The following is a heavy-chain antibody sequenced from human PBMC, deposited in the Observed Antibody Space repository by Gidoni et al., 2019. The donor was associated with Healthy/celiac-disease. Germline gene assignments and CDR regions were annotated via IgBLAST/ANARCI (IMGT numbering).Heavy chain of an antibody. CDR2: ISYDGSNK. V-gene: IGHV3-30-3*01. D-gene: IGHD5-18*01. CDR1: GFPFSSYA. Sequence: QVQLVESGGGVVQPGRFLETPCAAPGFPFSSYAMHWVRQAPGKGLEWVAVISYDGSNKYYADSVKGRFTISRDNSKNTLYLQMNSLRAEDTAVYYCARGGRGYSYGPEYFQHWGQGTLVTVSS. J-gene: IGHJ1*01. CDR3: ARGGRGYSYGPEYFQH.